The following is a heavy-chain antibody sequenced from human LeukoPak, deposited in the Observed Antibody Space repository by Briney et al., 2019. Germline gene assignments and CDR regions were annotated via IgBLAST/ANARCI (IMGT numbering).Heavy chain of an antibody. J-gene: IGHJ4*02. Sequence: GGSLRLSCAASGFTFSSYAMSWVRQAPGKGLEWVSAISGSGGSTYYADSVKGRFTISRDNSKNTLYLQMNSLRAEDTAVYYCAKALLGDRFVVVPGVGFDYWGQGTLVTVSS. D-gene: IGHD2-21*01. CDR1: GFTFSSYA. CDR3: AKALLGDRFVVVPGVGFDY. V-gene: IGHV3-23*01. CDR2: ISGSGGST.